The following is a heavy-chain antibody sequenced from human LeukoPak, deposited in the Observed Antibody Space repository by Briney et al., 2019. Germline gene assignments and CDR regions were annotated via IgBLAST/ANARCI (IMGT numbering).Heavy chain of an antibody. D-gene: IGHD2-15*01. J-gene: IGHJ4*02. CDR3: ARGGGFCSGGSCYPPLDY. V-gene: IGHV3-21*01. CDR2: ISSSSSYI. Sequence: GGSLRLSCAASGFTFSSYSMNWVRQAPGKGLEWVSSISSSSSYIYYADSVKGRFTISRDTAKNSLYLQMNSLRAEDTAVYYCARGGGFCSGGSCYPPLDYWGQGTLVTVSS. CDR1: GFTFSSYS.